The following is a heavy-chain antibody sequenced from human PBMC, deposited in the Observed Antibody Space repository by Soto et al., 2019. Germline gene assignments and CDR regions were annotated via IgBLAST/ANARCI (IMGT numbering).Heavy chain of an antibody. D-gene: IGHD3-22*01. CDR1: GGSISSGGYY. V-gene: IGHV4-31*03. J-gene: IGHJ3*02. CDR3: ASGPSRWGLDSSGYYVPNAFDI. Sequence: PSETLSLTCTVSGGSISSGGYYWSWIRQHPGKGLEWIGYIYYSGSTYYNPSLKSRVTISVDTSKNQFSLKLSSVTAADTAVYYCASGPSRWGLDSSGYYVPNAFDIWGQATMVTVSS. CDR2: IYYSGST.